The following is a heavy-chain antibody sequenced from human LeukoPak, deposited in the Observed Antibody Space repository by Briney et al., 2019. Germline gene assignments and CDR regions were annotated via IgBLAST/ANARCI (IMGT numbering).Heavy chain of an antibody. CDR1: GFTFDDYA. CDR3: AKDLTFGGYNSSDLGGIDY. D-gene: IGHD5-24*01. J-gene: IGHJ4*02. Sequence: GRSLRLSCAASGFTFDDYAMHWVRQAPGKGREWVSGIIWKISSMGYADSVKGRFTISRDNSKNSLYLQMNSLRAEAPALYYCAKDLTFGGYNSSDLGGIDYWGQGPLVTVSS. CDR2: IIWKISSM. V-gene: IGHV3-9*01.